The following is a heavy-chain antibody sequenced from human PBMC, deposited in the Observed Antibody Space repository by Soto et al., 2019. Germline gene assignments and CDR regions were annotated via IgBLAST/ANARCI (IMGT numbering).Heavy chain of an antibody. J-gene: IGHJ4*02. CDR1: GYTFTRNF. CDR3: AREVENNYGRGRAFDY. D-gene: IGHD3-10*02. V-gene: IGHV1-46*01. CDR2: IKPSGGDT. Sequence: GASVKVSCKASGYTFTRNFMHWLRQAPGQGLEWMGVIKPSGGDTAYAQKFQGRVTMTRDTPTTTVYMELSSLRSEDTAVYYCAREVENNYGRGRAFDYWGQGTVVTVSS.